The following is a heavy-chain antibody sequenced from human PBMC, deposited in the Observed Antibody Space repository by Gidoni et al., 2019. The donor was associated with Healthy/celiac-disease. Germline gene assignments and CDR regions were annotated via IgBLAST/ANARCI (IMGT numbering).Heavy chain of an antibody. D-gene: IGHD5-18*01. V-gene: IGHV4-30-4*01. CDR2: IYYSGST. CDR1: GGSISSGDYY. Sequence: QVQLQESGPGLVKPSQTLSLTCTVSGGSISSGDYYWSWIRQPPGKGLEWIGYIYYSGSTYYNPSLKSRVTISVDTSKNQFSLKLSSVTAADTAVYYCARVESGDTAMSGLFDYWGQGTLVTASS. CDR3: ARVESGDTAMSGLFDY. J-gene: IGHJ4*02.